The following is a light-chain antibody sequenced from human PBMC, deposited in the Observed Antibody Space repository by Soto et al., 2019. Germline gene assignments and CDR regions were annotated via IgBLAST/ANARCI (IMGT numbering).Light chain of an antibody. CDR1: QGISSW. CDR2: DAS. J-gene: IGKJ1*01. V-gene: IGKV1-5*01. CDR3: QQYNSYPWT. Sequence: DIQMTQSPSTLSASVGDRVTITCRASQGISSWLAWYQQKSGKAPKLLIYDASSLESGVPSRFSGSGSGTEFTLTISSLQPDDFATYYCQQYNSYPWTFGQGTKVEIK.